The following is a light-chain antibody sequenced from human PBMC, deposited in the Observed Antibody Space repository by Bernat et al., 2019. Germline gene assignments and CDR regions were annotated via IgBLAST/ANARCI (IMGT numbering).Light chain of an antibody. CDR1: SSDVGGYNS. V-gene: IGLV2-14*03. CDR3: SSYISSRSGV. J-gene: IGLJ1*01. CDR2: DGT. Sequence: QAALTQPASVSGSPGQSITISCTTPSSDVGGYNSVSWYQQHPGKAPKLIIYDGTNRPSGVSHRFSGSKSGNTASLTISGLQPEDEANYCCSSYISSRSGVFGSGTKVTVL.